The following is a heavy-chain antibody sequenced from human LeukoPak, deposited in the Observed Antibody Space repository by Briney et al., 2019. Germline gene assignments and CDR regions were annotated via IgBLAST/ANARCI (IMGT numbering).Heavy chain of an antibody. Sequence: GASVKVSCKASRYTFSSCASNWVRQAPGQGLEYMAWIDTKTGNPTYAQGFTGRFVFSLDTSVSTAYLQISSLKAEDTAVYYCSIHPSDSSGYFSYWGQGALVTVSS. V-gene: IGHV7-4-1*02. J-gene: IGHJ4*02. CDR1: RYTFSSCA. CDR3: SIHPSDSSGYFSY. D-gene: IGHD3-22*01. CDR2: IDTKTGNP.